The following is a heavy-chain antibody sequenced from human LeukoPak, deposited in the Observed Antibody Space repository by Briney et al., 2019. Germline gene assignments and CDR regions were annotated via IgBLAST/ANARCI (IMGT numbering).Heavy chain of an antibody. J-gene: IGHJ6*03. V-gene: IGHV3-23*01. Sequence: PGGSLRLSCAASGFTFSSYAMSWVRQAPGKGLEWVSGISESGGGTYYADSVKGRFTTSRDNSKNTLYLQMNSLRAEDTAVYYCAKGVGDTTSYYYYYYYYMDVWGKGTTVTVSS. CDR2: ISESGGGT. CDR1: GFTFSSYA. CDR3: AKGVGDTTSYYYYYYYYMDV. D-gene: IGHD1-26*01.